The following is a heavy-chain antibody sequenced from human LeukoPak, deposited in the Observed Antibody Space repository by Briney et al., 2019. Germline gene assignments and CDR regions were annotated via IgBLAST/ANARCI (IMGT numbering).Heavy chain of an antibody. Sequence: GGSLRLSCAASGFTFNDYYMSWIRQAPGEGLEWVSYIGSSGGTIYYADSVKGRFTISRDNAKNSLYLQMNSLRDDDTTVYYCARGVRGYSYGSRFDYWGQGTLVTVSS. D-gene: IGHD5-18*01. V-gene: IGHV3-11*04. CDR2: IGSSGGTI. CDR1: GFTFNDYY. CDR3: ARGVRGYSYGSRFDY. J-gene: IGHJ4*02.